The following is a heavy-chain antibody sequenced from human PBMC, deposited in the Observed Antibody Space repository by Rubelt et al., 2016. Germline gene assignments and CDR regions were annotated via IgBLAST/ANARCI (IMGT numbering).Heavy chain of an antibody. Sequence: QVQLVQSGAEVKKPGASVKVSCKASGYTFTSYAMHWVRQAPGQRLEWMGWINAGNGNTKYSQKFQGRGTSTRDTSASTAYMGLSSLRSEDTAVYYCARAQRIRLLMVYAPTFDYWGQGTLVTVSS. V-gene: IGHV1-3*01. CDR3: ARAQRIRLLMVYAPTFDY. CDR1: GYTFTSYA. D-gene: IGHD2-8*01. CDR2: INAGNGNT. J-gene: IGHJ4*02.